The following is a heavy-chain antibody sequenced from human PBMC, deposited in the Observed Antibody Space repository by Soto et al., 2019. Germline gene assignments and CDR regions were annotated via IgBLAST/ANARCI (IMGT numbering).Heavy chain of an antibody. D-gene: IGHD2-21*02. Sequence: SLRLSCAASGFTFSSYWMHWVRQAPGKGLVWVSRINSDGSSTSYADSVKGRFTISRDNAKNTLYLQMNSLRAEDTAVYYCASLGPGDCTYYFNSGMDVWGQGTTVTVSS. V-gene: IGHV3-74*01. CDR2: INSDGSST. J-gene: IGHJ6*02. CDR1: GFTFSSYW. CDR3: ASLGPGDCTYYFNSGMDV.